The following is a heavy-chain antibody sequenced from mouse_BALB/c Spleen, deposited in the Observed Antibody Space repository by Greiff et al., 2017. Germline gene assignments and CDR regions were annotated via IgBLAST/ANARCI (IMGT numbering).Heavy chain of an antibody. CDR2: IDPETGGT. J-gene: IGHJ1*01. CDR1: GYTFTDYE. V-gene: IGHV1-15*01. Sequence: VQLQQSGAELVRPGASVTLSCKASGYTFTDYEMHWVKQTPVHGLEWIGAIDPETGGTAYNQKFKGKATLTADKSSSTAYMELRSLTSEDSAVYYCTTTVVANWYFDVWGAGTTVTVSS. D-gene: IGHD1-1*01. CDR3: TTTVVANWYFDV.